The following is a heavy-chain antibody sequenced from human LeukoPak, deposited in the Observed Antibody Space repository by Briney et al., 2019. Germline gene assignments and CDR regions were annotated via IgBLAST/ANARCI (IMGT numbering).Heavy chain of an antibody. V-gene: IGHV1-2*02. CDR3: ARDGDGYNLD. CDR2: INSNNGDT. CDR1: GYTCTGYY. Sequence: ASVKVSCRASGYTCTGYYLHWVRQAPGQGLEWVGGINSNNGDTHYAQNFQGRVTLTRDTSISTAYMELSRLGSDDTAVYYCARDGDGYNLDWGQGTLFTVSS. D-gene: IGHD5-24*01. J-gene: IGHJ4*02.